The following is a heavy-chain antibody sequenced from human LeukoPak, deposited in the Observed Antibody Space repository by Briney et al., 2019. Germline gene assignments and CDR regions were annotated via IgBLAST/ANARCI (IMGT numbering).Heavy chain of an antibody. Sequence: SETLSLTCAVYGGSFSGYYWSWIRQPPGKGLEWIGEINHSGSTNYNPSLKSRVTISVDTSKNQFSLKLSSVTAADTAVYYCARLPQRPLRYFDWLAFDIWGQGTMVTVSS. J-gene: IGHJ3*02. D-gene: IGHD3-9*01. CDR1: GGSFSGYY. CDR3: ARLPQRPLRYFDWLAFDI. V-gene: IGHV4-34*01. CDR2: INHSGST.